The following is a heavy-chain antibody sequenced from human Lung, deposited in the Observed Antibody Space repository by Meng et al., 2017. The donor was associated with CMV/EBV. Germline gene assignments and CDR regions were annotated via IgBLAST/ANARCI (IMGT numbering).Heavy chain of an antibody. CDR1: GDSISSDNVA. Sequence: SQTLXLTXDISGDSISSDNVAWNWIRQSPSRGLEWLGRTYYRSQWYNDYAVSVKGRITINADTSKNQFSLHLNSVTPEDTAVYYCARDRGFVVVTPGNCFDPWXQGTXVTVSS. J-gene: IGHJ5*02. D-gene: IGHD4-23*01. CDR2: TYYRSQWYN. V-gene: IGHV6-1*01. CDR3: ARDRGFVVVTPGNCFDP.